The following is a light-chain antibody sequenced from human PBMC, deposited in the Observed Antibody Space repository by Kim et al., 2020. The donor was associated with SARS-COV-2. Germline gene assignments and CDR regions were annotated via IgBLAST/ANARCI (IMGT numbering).Light chain of an antibody. CDR2: AAS. J-gene: IGKJ4*01. Sequence: DIQMTQSPSSLSASVGDRVTITCRASQTISSHLNWYQQKPGKAPKLLIYAASSLESGVPSRFSGSGSGTDFTLTISSLQPDDFASYYCQQCYTTPITFGGGTKVDIK. CDR3: QQCYTTPIT. V-gene: IGKV1-39*01. CDR1: QTISSH.